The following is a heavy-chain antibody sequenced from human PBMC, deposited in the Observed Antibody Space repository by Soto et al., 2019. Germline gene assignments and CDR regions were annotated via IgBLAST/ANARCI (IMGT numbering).Heavy chain of an antibody. CDR2: IYPGDSDT. J-gene: IGHJ6*02. CDR1: GYSFTSYW. CDR3: ARNLLHYYDSSGYWDYYGMDV. D-gene: IGHD3-22*01. V-gene: IGHV5-51*01. Sequence: LKISFKGSGYSFTSYWIGWVRQMPGKGLEWMGIIYPGDSDTRYSPSFQGRVTISADKSISTAYLQWSSLKASDTAMYYCARNLLHYYDSSGYWDYYGMDVWGQGTTVTVSS.